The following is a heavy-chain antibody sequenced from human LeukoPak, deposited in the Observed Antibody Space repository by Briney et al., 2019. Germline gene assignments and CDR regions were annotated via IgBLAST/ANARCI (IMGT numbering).Heavy chain of an antibody. D-gene: IGHD6-19*01. Sequence: ETLSLTCTVSGGSISSSSYYWGWIRQPPGKGLEWVSVIYGGGSTYYADSVRGRFTISRDNSKNTLYLQMNSLRAEDTAVYYCARYSSGWYSPFDYWGQGTLVTVSS. CDR3: ARYSSGWYSPFDY. J-gene: IGHJ4*02. CDR1: GGSISSSSYY. V-gene: IGHV3-53*01. CDR2: IYGGGST.